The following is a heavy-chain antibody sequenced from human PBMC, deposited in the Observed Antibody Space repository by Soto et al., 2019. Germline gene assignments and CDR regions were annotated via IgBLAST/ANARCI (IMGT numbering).Heavy chain of an antibody. CDR3: ARVAEPPRGDFDY. Sequence: QVQLVESGGGLVKPGGSLRLSCAASGFSFSDHYMSWIRQATGKGLEWIAYISSRSGYTNYADSVRGRFTVSRDNARNSLFLQMNGLRGEDTAVYYCARVAEPPRGDFDYWGQGTLVTVSS. V-gene: IGHV3-11*06. J-gene: IGHJ4*02. CDR1: GFSFSDHY. CDR2: ISSRSGYT.